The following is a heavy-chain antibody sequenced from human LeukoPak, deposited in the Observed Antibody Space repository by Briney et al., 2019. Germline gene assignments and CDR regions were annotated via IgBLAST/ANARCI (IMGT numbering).Heavy chain of an antibody. J-gene: IGHJ4*02. V-gene: IGHV3-30-3*01. CDR3: ARGNIVVVPPAPPDY. CDR2: ISYDGSNK. D-gene: IGHD2-2*01. CDR1: GFTFSSYA. Sequence: HPGRSLRLSCAASGFTFSSYAMHWVRQAPGKGLEWVAVISYDGSNKYYADSVKGRFTISRDNSKNTLYLQMNSLRAEDTAVYYCARGNIVVVPPAPPDYWGQGTLVTVSS.